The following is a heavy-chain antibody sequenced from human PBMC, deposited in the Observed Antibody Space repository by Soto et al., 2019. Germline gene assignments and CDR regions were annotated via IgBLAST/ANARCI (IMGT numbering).Heavy chain of an antibody. CDR3: ARDKAPHSSGKRSLDY. Sequence: SLRLSCAASGFTFSSYGMHWVRQAPGKGLEWVAVIWYDGSNKYYADSVKGRFTISRDNSKNTLYLQMNSLRAEDTAVYYCARDKAPHSSGKRSLDYWGQGTLVTVSS. J-gene: IGHJ4*02. V-gene: IGHV3-33*01. CDR1: GFTFSSYG. CDR2: IWYDGSNK. D-gene: IGHD3-22*01.